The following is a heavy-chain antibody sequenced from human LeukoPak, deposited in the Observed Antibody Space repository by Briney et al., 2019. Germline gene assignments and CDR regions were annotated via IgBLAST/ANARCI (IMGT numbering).Heavy chain of an antibody. J-gene: IGHJ1*01. V-gene: IGHV3-21*01. Sequence: GGSLRPSCAASGFTFSSYSMNWVRQAPGKGLEWVSSISSSSSYIYYADSVKGRFTISRDNAKNSLYLQMNSLRAEDTAVYYCAIGYCSSNSCYQYFQHWGQGTLVTVSS. D-gene: IGHD2-2*03. CDR3: AIGYCSSNSCYQYFQH. CDR2: ISSSSSYI. CDR1: GFTFSSYS.